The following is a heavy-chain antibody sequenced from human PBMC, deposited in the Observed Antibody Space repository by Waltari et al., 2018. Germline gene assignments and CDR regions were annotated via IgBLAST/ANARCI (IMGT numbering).Heavy chain of an antibody. Sequence: QVQLQQWGAGLLKPSETLSLTCAVYGGSFSGYYWSWIRQPPGKGLGGIGEINQSGSPNYNPSLKSRVTISVDTAKNQCSLKLSSVTAADTAVYYCARGRGEMATINAFDIWGQGTMVTVSS. J-gene: IGHJ3*02. V-gene: IGHV4-34*01. D-gene: IGHD3-16*01. CDR2: INQSGSP. CDR3: ARGRGEMATINAFDI. CDR1: GGSFSGYY.